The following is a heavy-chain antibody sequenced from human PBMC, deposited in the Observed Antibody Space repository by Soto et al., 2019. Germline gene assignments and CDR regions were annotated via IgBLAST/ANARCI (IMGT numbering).Heavy chain of an antibody. J-gene: IGHJ4*02. CDR2: ISYDGSNK. CDR1: GFAFSSDA. Sequence: QVQLEESGGAVVQPGRSLRLSCAASGFAFSSDAMQWVRQAPVKGLEWVAGISYDGSNKHYADSVKGRYTISRDNSKTTLFLQMNSLSTEDTAVYYCVRDYNDGIGRYDYWGQGTPVTVSS. V-gene: IGHV3-30-3*01. CDR3: VRDYNDGIGRYDY. D-gene: IGHD1-1*01.